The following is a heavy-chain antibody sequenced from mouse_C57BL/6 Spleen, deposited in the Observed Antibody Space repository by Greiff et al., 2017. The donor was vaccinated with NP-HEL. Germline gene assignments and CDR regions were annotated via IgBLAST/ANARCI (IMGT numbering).Heavy chain of an antibody. J-gene: IGHJ1*03. CDR2: IYPRSGNT. D-gene: IGHD1-1*01. Sequence: QVQLKQSGAELARPGASVKLSCKASGYTFTSYGISWVKQRTGQGLEWIGEIYPRSGNTYYNEKFKGKATLTADKSSSTAYMELRSLTSEDSAVYFCARHFPFTTVVAEYFDVWGTGTTVTVSS. V-gene: IGHV1-81*01. CDR1: GYTFTSYG. CDR3: ARHFPFTTVVAEYFDV.